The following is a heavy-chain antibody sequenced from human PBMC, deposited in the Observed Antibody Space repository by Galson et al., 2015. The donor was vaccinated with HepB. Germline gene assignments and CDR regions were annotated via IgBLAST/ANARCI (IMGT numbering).Heavy chain of an antibody. CDR1: GYTFTSYA. CDR3: ASRSLYYYGSGSYYKFWFDP. CDR2: INTNTGNP. V-gene: IGHV7-4-1*02. Sequence: SVKVSCKASGYTFTSYAMNWVRQAPGQGLEWMGWINTNTGNPTYAQGFTGRFVFSLDTSVSTAYLQISSLKAEDTAVYYCASRSLYYYGSGSYYKFWFDPWGQGTLVTVSS. D-gene: IGHD3-10*01. J-gene: IGHJ5*02.